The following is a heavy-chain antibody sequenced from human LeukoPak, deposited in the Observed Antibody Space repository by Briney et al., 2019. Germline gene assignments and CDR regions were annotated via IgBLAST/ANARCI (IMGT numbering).Heavy chain of an antibody. V-gene: IGHV1-46*01. CDR3: ARGPGYSGYMDV. CDR2: ISPSGGST. CDR1: GYTFTSNY. J-gene: IGHJ6*03. D-gene: IGHD5-12*01. Sequence: ASVKVSCKAFGYTFTSNYMHWVRHAPGQGPEWMGVISPSGGSTTYAQKFQGRVTLTRDMSTSTDYLELSSLRSEDTAVYYCARGPGYSGYMDVWGKGTTVTISS.